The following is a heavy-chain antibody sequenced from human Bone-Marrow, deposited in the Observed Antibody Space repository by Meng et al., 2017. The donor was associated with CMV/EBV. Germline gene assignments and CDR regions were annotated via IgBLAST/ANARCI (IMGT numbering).Heavy chain of an antibody. CDR1: GLIFSNFW. Sequence: GEYLKISCATSGLIFSNFWMSWVRQAPGKGLEWVANINPDGSEKHYVDSVKGRFTISRDNAKNSLYLQMNSLRAEDTAVYYCARGHLGLGVWGQGTTVTVSS. CDR3: ARGHLGLGV. CDR2: INPDGSEK. J-gene: IGHJ6*02. V-gene: IGHV3-7*01.